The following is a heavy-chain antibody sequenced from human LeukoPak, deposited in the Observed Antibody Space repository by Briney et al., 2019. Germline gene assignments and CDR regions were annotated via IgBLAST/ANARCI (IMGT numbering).Heavy chain of an antibody. J-gene: IGHJ5*01. CDR3: AGTVAGPNWFDS. CDR2: IHYSGST. CDR1: GGSISSYY. D-gene: IGHD6-19*01. V-gene: IGHV4-59*08. Sequence: SETLSLTCNVSGGSISSYYWSLIRQPPGKRLEWIGYIHYSGSTKYNPSLKSRVSISLDTPKNQFSLRLSPVTAADAAVYYCAGTVAGPNWFDSWGQGTQITVSS.